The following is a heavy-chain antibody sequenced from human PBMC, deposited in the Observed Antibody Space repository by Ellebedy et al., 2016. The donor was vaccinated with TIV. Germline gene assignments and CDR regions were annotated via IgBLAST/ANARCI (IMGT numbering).Heavy chain of an antibody. Sequence: PGGSLRLSCAASGFSFSDQYMDWVRQAPGKGLEWVGRSITHATTYSTEYAASVKGRFTIARDDSKNLLFLQMNSLKTEDTAVYYCARGYCRYGDREYGVDVWGQGTTVIVSS. CDR1: GFSFSDQY. D-gene: IGHD2-21*02. CDR3: ARGYCRYGDREYGVDV. CDR2: SITHATTYST. J-gene: IGHJ6*02. V-gene: IGHV3-72*01.